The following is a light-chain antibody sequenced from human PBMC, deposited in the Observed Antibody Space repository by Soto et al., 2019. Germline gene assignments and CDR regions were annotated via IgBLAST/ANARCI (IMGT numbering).Light chain of an antibody. J-gene: IGKJ4*01. CDR1: QSVGSN. V-gene: IGKV3-15*01. CDR2: GAS. Sequence: EIVMTQSPATLSVSPGERATLSCRASQSVGSNVAWYQQKPGQAPRLLIYGASSRATGIPARVSGRGYGTEFSLTISSLQPEDFAVYYCQQYNNWPLTFGGGTKVDIK. CDR3: QQYNNWPLT.